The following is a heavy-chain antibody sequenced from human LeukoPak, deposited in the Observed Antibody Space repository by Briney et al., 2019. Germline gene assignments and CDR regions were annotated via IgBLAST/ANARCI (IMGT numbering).Heavy chain of an antibody. D-gene: IGHD4-17*01. CDR2: IYYSGST. CDR3: ARTFYGDYLSLDY. Sequence: PSETLSLTCTVSGDSINGFYWSWIRQPPGKGLEWIGSIYYSGSTYYNPSLKSRVTISVDTSKNQFSLKLSSVTAADTAVYYCARTFYGDYLSLDYWGQGTLVTVSS. CDR1: GDSINGFY. V-gene: IGHV4-38-2*02. J-gene: IGHJ4*02.